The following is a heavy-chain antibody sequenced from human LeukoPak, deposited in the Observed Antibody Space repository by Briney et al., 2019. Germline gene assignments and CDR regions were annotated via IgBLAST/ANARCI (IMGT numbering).Heavy chain of an antibody. CDR3: ARARRFGELLSNYYYYYMDV. V-gene: IGHV4-59*01. CDR1: GGSISSYY. D-gene: IGHD3-10*01. J-gene: IGHJ6*03. CDR2: IYYSGST. Sequence: SETLSLTCTVSGGSISSYYWSWIRQPPGKGLEWIGYIYYSGSTNYNPSLKSRVTISVDTSKNQFSLKLSSVTAADTAVYYCARARRFGELLSNYYYYYMDVWGKGTTVTVSS.